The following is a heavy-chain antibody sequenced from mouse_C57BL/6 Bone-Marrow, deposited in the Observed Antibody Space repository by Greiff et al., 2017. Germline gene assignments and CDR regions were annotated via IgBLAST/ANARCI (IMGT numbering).Heavy chain of an antibody. D-gene: IGHD1-1*01. CDR1: GYAFSSSW. J-gene: IGHJ1*03. V-gene: IGHV1-82*01. CDR2: IYPGDGDT. Sequence: VQLQQSGPELVKPGASVKISCKASGYAFSSSWMNWVKQRPGKGLEWIGRIYPGDGDTNYNGKFKGKATLTADKSSSTAYMQLSSLTSEDSAVYFCARSHITTVVAGWGYWYFDVWGTGTTVTVSS. CDR3: ARSHITTVVAGWGYWYFDV.